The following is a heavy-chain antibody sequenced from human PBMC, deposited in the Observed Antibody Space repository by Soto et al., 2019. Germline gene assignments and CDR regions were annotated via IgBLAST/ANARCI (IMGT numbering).Heavy chain of an antibody. Sequence: ITLKESGPTLVKPTQTLTLTCTFSGFSLNTGGVGVGWVRQPRGKAMEWLAIIYCDDDERYRPSLRSRLNITKDTINNQVVLTMTNMDPEDTSTYYCVRNWRYYGGDYYYGMDAWGQGTTVTVSS. CDR1: GFSLNTGGVG. D-gene: IGHD3-10*01. CDR2: IYCDDDE. V-gene: IGHV2-5*02. J-gene: IGHJ6*02. CDR3: VRNWRYYGGDYYYGMDA.